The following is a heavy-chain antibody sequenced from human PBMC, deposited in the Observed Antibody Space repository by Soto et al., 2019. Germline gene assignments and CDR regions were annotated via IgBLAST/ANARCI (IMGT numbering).Heavy chain of an antibody. CDR1: GYTFTSYG. D-gene: IGHD3-9*01. CDR3: ASTADYDILTGYYTALNWFDS. J-gene: IGHJ5*01. CDR2: ISAYNGNT. V-gene: IGHV1-18*04. Sequence: ASVKVSCKASGYTFTSYGISWVRQAPGQGLEWMGWISAYNGNTNYAQKLQGRVTMTRDTYTSTVYMELSSLRSEDTAVYYCASTADYDILTGYYTALNWFDSWGQGPLVTVSA.